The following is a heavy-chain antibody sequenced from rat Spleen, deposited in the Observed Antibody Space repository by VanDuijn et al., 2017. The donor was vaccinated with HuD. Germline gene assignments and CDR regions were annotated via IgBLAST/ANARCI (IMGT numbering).Heavy chain of an antibody. Sequence: QVQLKESGPGLVQPSQTLSLTCTVSGFSLTSYHLSWVRQPPGKGLEWMGVIWTGGNTAYNSLLKSRLSISRDISKSQLFLKMNSLQTEDTAIYYCTRGTTQYNWFAYWGQGTLVTVSS. D-gene: IGHD3-4*01. V-gene: IGHV2-43*01. CDR1: GFSLTSYH. CDR2: IWTGGNT. CDR3: TRGTTQYNWFAY. J-gene: IGHJ3*01.